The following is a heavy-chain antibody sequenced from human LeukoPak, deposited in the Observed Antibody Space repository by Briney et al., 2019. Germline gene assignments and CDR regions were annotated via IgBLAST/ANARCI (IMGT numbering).Heavy chain of an antibody. D-gene: IGHD3-3*01. V-gene: IGHV3-53*01. CDR3: ARVYTRRHDFWGGTQREGMDV. J-gene: IGHJ6*02. Sequence: GGSLRLSCAASGFTVSSNYMSWVRQAPGKGLEWVSVIYSGGSTYYADSVKGRFTISRDNSKNTLYLQMNSLRAEDTAVYYCARVYTRRHDFWGGTQREGMDVWGQGTTVTVSS. CDR1: GFTVSSNY. CDR2: IYSGGST.